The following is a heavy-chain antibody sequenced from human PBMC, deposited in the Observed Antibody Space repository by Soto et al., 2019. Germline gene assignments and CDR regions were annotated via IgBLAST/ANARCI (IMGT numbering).Heavy chain of an antibody. V-gene: IGHV1-18*04. J-gene: IGHJ4*02. Sequence: ASVKVSCKSSGYTFTSYGISWVRQAPGQGLEWMGWISAYNGNTNYAQKLQGRVTMTTDTSTSTAYMELRSLRSDDTAVYYCARVAGRITMIVVVINGIDYWGQGTLVTVSS. D-gene: IGHD3-22*01. CDR3: ARVAGRITMIVVVINGIDY. CDR2: ISAYNGNT. CDR1: GYTFTSYG.